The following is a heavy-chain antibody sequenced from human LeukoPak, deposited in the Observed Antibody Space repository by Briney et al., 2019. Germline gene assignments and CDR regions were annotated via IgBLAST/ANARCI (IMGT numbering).Heavy chain of an antibody. D-gene: IGHD1-26*01. Sequence: ASVKVSCKASGYTFTNYGISWVRQAPGQGLEWMGWISAYNGNTNYAQKVQGRVTMTTDTSTSTAYMELRSLRSDDTAMYYCARDTGWDMYFDYWGQGTLVTVSS. V-gene: IGHV1-18*01. J-gene: IGHJ4*02. CDR3: ARDTGWDMYFDY. CDR1: GYTFTNYG. CDR2: ISAYNGNT.